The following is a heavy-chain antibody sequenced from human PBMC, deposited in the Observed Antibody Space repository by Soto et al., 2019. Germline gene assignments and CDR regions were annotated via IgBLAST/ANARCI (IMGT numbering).Heavy chain of an antibody. D-gene: IGHD6-6*01. J-gene: IGHJ6*02. CDR1: GGSISSSSYY. CDR2: IYYSGST. CDR3: AAEQLVHYYGMDV. Sequence: TETLSLTFTVSGGSISSSSYYWGWIRQPPGKGLEWIGSIYYSGSTYYNPSLKSRVTISVDTSKNQFSLKLSSVTAADTAVYYCAAEQLVHYYGMDVWGQGTTVT. V-gene: IGHV4-39*01.